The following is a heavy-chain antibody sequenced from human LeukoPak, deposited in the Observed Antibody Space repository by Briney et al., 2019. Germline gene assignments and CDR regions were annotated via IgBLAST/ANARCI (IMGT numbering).Heavy chain of an antibody. J-gene: IGHJ3*02. Sequence: EPGGSLRLSCEASKFTFSSYAMSWVRQAPGKGLEWVSAMSGSGDSTYNADSVKGRFTISRDNSKNTLYLQMKSLRAEDTAVYYCAKGLAFLDAFDIWGQGTMVTVSS. D-gene: IGHD3-3*01. CDR3: AKGLAFLDAFDI. V-gene: IGHV3-23*01. CDR2: MSGSGDST. CDR1: KFTFSSYA.